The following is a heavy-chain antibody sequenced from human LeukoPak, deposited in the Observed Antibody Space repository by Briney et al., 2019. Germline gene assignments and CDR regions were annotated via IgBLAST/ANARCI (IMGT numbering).Heavy chain of an antibody. CDR3: AGGGYYDSSGSHDAFDI. Sequence: GGSLRLSCAASGFTVSSNYMSWVRQAPGKGLEWVSVIYSGGSTYYADSVKGRFTISRDNSKNTLYLQMNSLRAEDTAVYYCAGGGYYDSSGSHDAFDIWGQGTMVTVFS. V-gene: IGHV3-53*01. CDR2: IYSGGST. D-gene: IGHD3-22*01. J-gene: IGHJ3*02. CDR1: GFTVSSNY.